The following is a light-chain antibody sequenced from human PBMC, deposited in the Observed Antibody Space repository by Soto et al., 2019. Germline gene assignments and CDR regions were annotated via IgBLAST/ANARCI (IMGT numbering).Light chain of an antibody. CDR3: SSDAGTSMV. CDR2: EVT. CDR1: RSDVGAYNY. J-gene: IGLJ2*01. Sequence: QSALTQPPSASGSPGQSVTISCTGTRSDVGAYNYVSWYQQHPGKAPKLIIYEVTKRPSGVPDRFSGSKSGNTASLTVSGLQAGDEADYYCSSDAGTSMVFGGGTKLTVL. V-gene: IGLV2-8*01.